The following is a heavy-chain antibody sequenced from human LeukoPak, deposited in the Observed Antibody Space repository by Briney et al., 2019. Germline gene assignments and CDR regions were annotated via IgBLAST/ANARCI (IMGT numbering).Heavy chain of an antibody. CDR1: GYTFTSYA. D-gene: IGHD2-21*02. CDR3: ARAVVVTAIPYDY. J-gene: IGHJ4*02. V-gene: IGHV1-3*01. CDR2: INAGNGNT. Sequence: ASVTVSCKASGYTFTSYAMHWVRQAPGQRLEWMGWINAGNGNTKYSQKFQGRVTITRDTSASTAYMELSSLRSEDTAVYYCARAVVVTAIPYDYWGQGTLVTVSS.